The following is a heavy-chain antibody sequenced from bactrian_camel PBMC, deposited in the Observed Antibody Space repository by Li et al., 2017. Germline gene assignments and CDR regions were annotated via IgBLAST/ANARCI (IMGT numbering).Heavy chain of an antibody. CDR2: IDTNGYRT. CDR3: AARTAWWPALNPDIMNY. D-gene: IGHD7*01. V-gene: IGHV3S31*01. J-gene: IGHJ4*01. Sequence: VQLVESGGGSVQAGESLNLSCSISGHTRSNYCMGWFRQRPGHEREGVAVIDTNGYRTYSDSVKGRFTISKDNAKNLLFLQMVNLKPEDTAMYYCAARTAWWPALNPDIMNYWGQGTQVTVS. CDR1: GHTRSNYC.